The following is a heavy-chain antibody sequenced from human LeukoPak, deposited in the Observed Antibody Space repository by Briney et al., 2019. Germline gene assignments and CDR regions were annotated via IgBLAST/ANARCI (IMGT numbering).Heavy chain of an antibody. CDR3: ASANSSSYDAFDI. CDR1: GGSISSRSYY. Sequence: HSETLSLTCAVSGGSISSRSYYWGWIRQPPGKGLEWIGTIYYSGNTFYNPSLKSRVTISVDTSKNHFSLKLSSVTAADTAEYYCASANSSSYDAFDIWGQGTRVTVSS. CDR2: IYYSGNT. D-gene: IGHD6-6*01. J-gene: IGHJ3*02. V-gene: IGHV4-39*02.